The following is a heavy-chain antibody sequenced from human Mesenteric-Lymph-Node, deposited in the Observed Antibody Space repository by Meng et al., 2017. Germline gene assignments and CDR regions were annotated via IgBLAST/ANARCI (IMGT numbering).Heavy chain of an antibody. CDR2: IYYGGTT. D-gene: IGHD5-18*01. J-gene: IGHJ4*02. CDR3: ARGSRGYSYG. CDR1: GGSVSSGSYY. V-gene: IGHV4-61*01. Sequence: QDAGPGLVWPSATLSLSCAVSGGSVSSGSYYWSWIRPPPGKGLEWIGYIYYGGTTNYNPSLKSRVTISADTSKNQFSLKLSSVTAADTAVYYCARGSRGYSYGWGQGTLVTVSS.